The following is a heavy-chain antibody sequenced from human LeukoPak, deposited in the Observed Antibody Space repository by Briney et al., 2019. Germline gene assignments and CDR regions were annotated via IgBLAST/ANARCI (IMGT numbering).Heavy chain of an antibody. CDR2: ISYDGSNK. J-gene: IGHJ4*02. V-gene: IGHV3-30*03. CDR1: GFTFSDYW. Sequence: GGSLRLSCEGSGFTFSDYWMGWVRQAPGKGLEWVAVISYDGSNKYYADSVKGRFTISRDNSKNTLYLQMNSLRAEDTAVYYCARVMDWGQGTLVTVSS. CDR3: ARVMD. D-gene: IGHD5-24*01.